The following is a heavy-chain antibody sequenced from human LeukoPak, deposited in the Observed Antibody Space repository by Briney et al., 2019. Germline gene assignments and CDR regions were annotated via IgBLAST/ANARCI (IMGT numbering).Heavy chain of an antibody. CDR3: ARAPIRIAAAGTEFDY. CDR2: ISSSSSYT. Sequence: AGGSLRLSCAASGLTVSSSYMSWVRQAPGKGLEWVSYISSSSSYTNYADSVKGRFTISRDNAKNSLYLQMNSLRAEDTAVYYCARAPIRIAAAGTEFDYWGQGTLVTVSS. J-gene: IGHJ4*02. D-gene: IGHD6-13*01. CDR1: GLTVSSSY. V-gene: IGHV3-11*05.